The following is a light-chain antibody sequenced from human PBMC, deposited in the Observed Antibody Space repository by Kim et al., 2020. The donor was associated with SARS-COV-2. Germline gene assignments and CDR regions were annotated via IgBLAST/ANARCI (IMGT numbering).Light chain of an antibody. Sequence: SSELTQDPAVSVALGQTVRITCQGDSLRSYYASWYQQKPGQAPVFVIYGKNNRPSGIPDRFSGSSSGNTASLTITGAQAEDEAEYYCNSRDSSGNHLVFG. V-gene: IGLV3-19*01. CDR3: NSRDSSGNHLV. J-gene: IGLJ2*01. CDR1: SLRSYY. CDR2: GKN.